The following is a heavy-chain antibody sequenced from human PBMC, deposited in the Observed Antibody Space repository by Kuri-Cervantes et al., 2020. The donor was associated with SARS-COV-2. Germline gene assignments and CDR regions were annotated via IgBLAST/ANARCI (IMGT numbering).Heavy chain of an antibody. CDR2: IKQDGSEK. J-gene: IGHJ6*03. CDR1: GFTFSSYW. Sequence: GESLKISCAASGFTFSSYWMSWVRQAPGKGLEWVANIKQDGSEKYYVDSVKGRFTISRDNAKNSLYLQMNSLRAEDTAVYYCARDPAAGLYYYMDVWGKGTTVTVSS. V-gene: IGHV3-7*01. CDR3: ARDPAAGLYYYMDV. D-gene: IGHD6-13*01.